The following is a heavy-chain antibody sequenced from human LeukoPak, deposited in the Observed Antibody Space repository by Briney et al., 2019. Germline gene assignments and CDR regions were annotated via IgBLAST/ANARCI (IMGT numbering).Heavy chain of an antibody. V-gene: IGHV1-24*01. CDR3: ATGARYQPQNWLDP. D-gene: IGHD2-2*01. J-gene: IGHJ5*02. Sequence: ASVKVSCKVSGYTLTELSMHWVRQAPGKGLEWMGGFDPEDGETIYAQKFQGRVTMTEDTSTDTAYMELSSLRSEDTAVYYCATGARYQPQNWLDPWGQGTLATVSS. CDR1: GYTLTELS. CDR2: FDPEDGET.